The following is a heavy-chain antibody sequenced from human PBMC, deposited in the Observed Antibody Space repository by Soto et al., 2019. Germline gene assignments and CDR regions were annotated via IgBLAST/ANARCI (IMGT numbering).Heavy chain of an antibody. Sequence: GPPVKVSCKASGGTFSSYAISWVRQAPGQGLEWMGGIIPIFGTANYAQKFQGRVTITADESTSTAYMELSSLRSEDTAVYYCARVLGSSGWFGGYFDYWGQGTLVTVSS. D-gene: IGHD6-19*01. CDR2: IIPIFGTA. CDR3: ARVLGSSGWFGGYFDY. J-gene: IGHJ4*02. CDR1: GGTFSSYA. V-gene: IGHV1-69*13.